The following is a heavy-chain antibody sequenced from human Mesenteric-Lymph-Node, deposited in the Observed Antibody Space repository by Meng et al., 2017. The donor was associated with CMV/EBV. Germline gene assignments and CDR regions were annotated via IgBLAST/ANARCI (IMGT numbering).Heavy chain of an antibody. CDR3: ARDGDYCTNGICYYDY. Sequence: GESLKIPCAASGFTFSSYSMNWVRQAPGKGPEWLALISFYSSNIRYPDSVKGRFAISRDNARNTLYLQMDSLRPEETAVYYCARDGDYCTNGICYYDYWGQGTLVTVSS. D-gene: IGHD2-8*01. J-gene: IGHJ4*02. CDR1: GFTFSSYS. CDR2: ISFYSSNI. V-gene: IGHV3-30*05.